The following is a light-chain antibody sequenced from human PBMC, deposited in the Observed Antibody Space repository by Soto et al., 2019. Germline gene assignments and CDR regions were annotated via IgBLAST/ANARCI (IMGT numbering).Light chain of an antibody. V-gene: IGKV3-20*01. CDR2: DAS. J-gene: IGKJ5*01. CDR3: QQYGRSPPIP. CDR1: QSVSSY. Sequence: LFTHSPAKLSLSPGESATLSCRASQSVSSYIAWYQQKPGHAPRLLIYDASNRATGIPARFSGSGSGTDFTLTISRLEPEDFAVHYCQQYGRSPPIPFGQGTRLEI.